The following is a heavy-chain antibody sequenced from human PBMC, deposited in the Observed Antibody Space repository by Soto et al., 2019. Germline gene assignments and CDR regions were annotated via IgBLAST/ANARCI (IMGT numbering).Heavy chain of an antibody. Sequence: EVQLVESGGGLIQPGGSLRLSCAASGFTFSSYSMNWVRQAPGKGREWVSSISSSSSYIYYADSVKGRFTISRDNAKNSLYLQMNSLRAEDTAVYYCARISSSWYLSGGAWGQGTLVTVSS. D-gene: IGHD6-13*01. CDR1: GFTFSSYS. V-gene: IGHV3-21*01. J-gene: IGHJ5*02. CDR3: ARISSSWYLSGGA. CDR2: ISSSSSYI.